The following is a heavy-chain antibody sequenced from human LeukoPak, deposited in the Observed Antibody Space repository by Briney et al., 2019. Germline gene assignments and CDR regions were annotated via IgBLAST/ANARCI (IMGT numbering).Heavy chain of an antibody. CDR3: ARVGYDSSSFDY. V-gene: IGHV4-34*01. Sequence: PSETLSLTCAVYGGSFSGYYWSWIRQPPGTGLEWIGEINHSGSTNYNPSLKSRVTISVDTSKNQFSLKLSSVTAADTAVYYCARVGYDSSSFDYWGQGTLVTVSS. CDR2: INHSGST. J-gene: IGHJ4*02. CDR1: GGSFSGYY. D-gene: IGHD3-22*01.